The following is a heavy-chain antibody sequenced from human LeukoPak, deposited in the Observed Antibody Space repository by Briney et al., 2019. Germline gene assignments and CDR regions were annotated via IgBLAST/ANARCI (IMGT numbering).Heavy chain of an antibody. CDR3: AKDRGSGWDIISYFDY. CDR1: GFTFSSYA. Sequence: PGGSPRLSCAASGFTFSSYAMSWVRQAPGKGLEWVSAISGSGGSTYYADSVKGRFTISRDNSKNTLYLQMNSLRAEDTAVYYCAKDRGSGWDIISYFDYWGQGTLVTVSS. J-gene: IGHJ4*02. D-gene: IGHD6-19*01. CDR2: ISGSGGST. V-gene: IGHV3-23*01.